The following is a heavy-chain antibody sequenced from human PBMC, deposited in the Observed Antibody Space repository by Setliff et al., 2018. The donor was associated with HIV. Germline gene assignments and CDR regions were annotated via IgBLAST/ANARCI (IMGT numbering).Heavy chain of an antibody. CDR2: ISIYNGNT. V-gene: IGHV1-18*01. CDR3: VRENLGSKLKVRYFDY. CDR1: GYVFNNHD. J-gene: IGHJ4*02. Sequence: ASVKVSCKTSGYVFNNHDINWVRQAPGQGLEWMGWISIYNGNTVYAQKFKGRVTMTTDTSTNTVYMHLERLRSDDTAVYYCVRENLGSKLKVRYFDYWGQGTLVTVSS. D-gene: IGHD7-27*01.